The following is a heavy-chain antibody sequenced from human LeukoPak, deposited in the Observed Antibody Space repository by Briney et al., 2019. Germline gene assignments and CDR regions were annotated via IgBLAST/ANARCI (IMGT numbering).Heavy chain of an antibody. D-gene: IGHD1-1*01. V-gene: IGHV3-23*01. CDR3: AKRGNPTVGHHYLDV. CDR2: ISERGGST. J-gene: IGHJ6*03. Sequence: GGSLRLSCVVSGITLSNYGMSWVRQAPGKGLEWVSGISERGGSTNYADSVMGRFTISRDNSKNTLYLQMNSLSAEDTAVYYCAKRGNPTVGHHYLDVWGKGTTVSVSS. CDR1: GITLSNYG.